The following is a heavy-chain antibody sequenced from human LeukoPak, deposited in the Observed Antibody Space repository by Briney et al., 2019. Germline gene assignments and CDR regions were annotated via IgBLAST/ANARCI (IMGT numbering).Heavy chain of an antibody. CDR3: ARIPPGFYYYGMDV. J-gene: IGHJ6*02. V-gene: IGHV2-70*01. CDR2: IDWDDDK. CDR1: GFSLSTSGMC. Sequence: SGPALVKPTQTLTLTCTLSGFSLSTSGMCVSWIRQPPGKALEWPALIDWDDDKYYSTSLKTRLTISKDTSKNQVVLTMTNMDPVDTATYYCARIPPGFYYYGMDVWGQGTTVTVSS.